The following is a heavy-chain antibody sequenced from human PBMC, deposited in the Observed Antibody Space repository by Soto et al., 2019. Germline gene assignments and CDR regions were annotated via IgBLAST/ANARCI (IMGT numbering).Heavy chain of an antibody. CDR3: ARLLYGNYDY. CDR2: ISTYNGNT. V-gene: IGHV1-18*01. Sequence: QAQLVQSGAEVKEPGASVKVSCKASGYSFTTSGITWVGQAPGQGLEWMGWISTYNGNTNYAQKLHERVTLTTDTSTSTDYMELRSRRSDDTAVYYCARLLYGNYDYWGQVNLVTVPS. D-gene: IGHD4-17*01. J-gene: IGHJ4*02. CDR1: GYSFTTSG.